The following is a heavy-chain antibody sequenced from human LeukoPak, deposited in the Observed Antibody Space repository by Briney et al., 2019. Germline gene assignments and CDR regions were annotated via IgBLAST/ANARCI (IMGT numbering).Heavy chain of an antibody. CDR1: GFTFSSYW. V-gene: IGHV3-7*01. CDR2: IKQDGSEK. CDR3: AGEVFWSAPGAVVTHP. D-gene: IGHD2-15*01. J-gene: IGHJ5*02. Sequence: GGSLRLSCAASGFTFSSYWMSWVRQAPGKGLEWVANIKQDGSEKYYVDSVKGRFTISRDNAKNSLYLQMNSLRAEDTAVYYCAGEVFWSAPGAVVTHPWGQGTLVTVSS.